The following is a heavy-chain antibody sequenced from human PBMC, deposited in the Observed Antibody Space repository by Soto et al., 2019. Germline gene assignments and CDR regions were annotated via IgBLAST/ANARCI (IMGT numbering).Heavy chain of an antibody. J-gene: IGHJ3*02. V-gene: IGHV1-18*01. Sequence: ASVKVSCKASGYTFTSYGISWVRQAPGQGLEWMGWISAYNGNTNYAQKLQGRVTMTTHTSTSTAYMELRSLRSDDTAVSYCSCDHSLSSFDAFDIWGQGTMVTVSS. CDR2: ISAYNGNT. D-gene: IGHD6-6*01. CDR3: SCDHSLSSFDAFDI. CDR1: GYTFTSYG.